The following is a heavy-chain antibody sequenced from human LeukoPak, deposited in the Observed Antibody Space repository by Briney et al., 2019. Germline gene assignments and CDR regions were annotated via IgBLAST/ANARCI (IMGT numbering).Heavy chain of an antibody. Sequence: GGPLRLSCAASGXTFSSFAMSWLRRAPGKGLERVSTISGSSTSTYYADSVQGRFTVSRDNSKSTLFLQMNSLRAEDTVIYYCAKDLSMAVTGSPFDYWGQGTLVTVSS. J-gene: IGHJ4*02. CDR2: ISGSSTST. D-gene: IGHD6-19*01. V-gene: IGHV3-23*01. CDR1: GXTFSSFA. CDR3: AKDLSMAVTGSPFDY.